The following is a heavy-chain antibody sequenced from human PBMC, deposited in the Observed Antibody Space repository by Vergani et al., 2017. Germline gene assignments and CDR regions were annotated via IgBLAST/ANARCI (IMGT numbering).Heavy chain of an antibody. Sequence: EAQLVESGGGLVQPGVSLRLSCASSGFPFTTYCLPWFLQAPGKGLEWVAKIKEDGCEKYYADSVKGRFIISRDNLKKSLYLQMNSLRAEDTAIYYCARGGRDPAQWGQGTMVTVSS. CDR2: IKEDGCEK. CDR3: ARGGRDPAQ. CDR1: GFPFTTYC. J-gene: IGHJ3*01. V-gene: IGHV3-7*01.